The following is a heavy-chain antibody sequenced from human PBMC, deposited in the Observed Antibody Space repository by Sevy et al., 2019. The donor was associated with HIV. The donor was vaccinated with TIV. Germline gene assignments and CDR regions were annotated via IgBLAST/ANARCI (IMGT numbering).Heavy chain of an antibody. CDR3: ARSLLYGDYGWTDAFDI. V-gene: IGHV3-7*03. CDR1: GFTFSSYW. J-gene: IGHJ3*02. Sequence: GGSLRLSCAASGFTFSSYWMSWVRQAPGKGLEWVANIKQDGSEKYYVDSVKGRFTISRDNAKNSLYLQMNSLRAEDTAVYYCARSLLYGDYGWTDAFDIWGQGTMVTVSS. CDR2: IKQDGSEK. D-gene: IGHD4-17*01.